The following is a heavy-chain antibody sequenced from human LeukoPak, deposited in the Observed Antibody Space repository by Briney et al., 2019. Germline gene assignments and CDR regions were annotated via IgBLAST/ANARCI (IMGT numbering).Heavy chain of an antibody. Sequence: SQTLSLTCTVPGGSISSGAYFWSWIRQHPGKGLEWIGYIHYIGSTYFNPSLKSRVTISVDTSKNHFSLKLNSVTAADTAVYYCARDSTAYGAFDIWGQGTMVTVSS. D-gene: IGHD3-9*01. J-gene: IGHJ3*02. CDR2: IHYIGST. CDR1: GGSISSGAYF. CDR3: ARDSTAYGAFDI. V-gene: IGHV4-31*03.